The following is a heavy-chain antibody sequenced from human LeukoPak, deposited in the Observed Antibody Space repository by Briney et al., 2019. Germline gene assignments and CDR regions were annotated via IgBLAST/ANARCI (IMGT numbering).Heavy chain of an antibody. CDR2: IWYDGSNK. CDR3: AKDITIFGVVIRYFDY. V-gene: IGHV3-30*02. D-gene: IGHD3-3*01. Sequence: PGGSLRLSCAASGFTFSSYGMHWVRQAPGKGLEWVAVIWYDGSNKYYADSVKGRFTISRDNSKNTLYLQMNSLRAEDTAVYYCAKDITIFGVVIRYFDYWGQGTLVTVSS. CDR1: GFTFSSYG. J-gene: IGHJ4*02.